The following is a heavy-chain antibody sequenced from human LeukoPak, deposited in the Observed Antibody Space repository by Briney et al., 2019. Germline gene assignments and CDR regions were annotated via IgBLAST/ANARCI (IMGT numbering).Heavy chain of an antibody. J-gene: IGHJ4*02. Sequence: GGSLRLSCVGSGLTFSSYWMSWVRQAPGKGLEWVANIKQDGSEKYFVDSVKGRFTISRDNGKNSLYLQMNSLRVEDTAVYYCAGGSYHAVDYWGQGTLVTVSS. CDR3: AGGSYHAVDY. V-gene: IGHV3-7*01. CDR1: GLTFSSYW. CDR2: IKQDGSEK. D-gene: IGHD2-2*01.